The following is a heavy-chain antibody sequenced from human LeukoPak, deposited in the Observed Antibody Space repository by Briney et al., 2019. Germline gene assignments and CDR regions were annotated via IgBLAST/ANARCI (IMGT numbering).Heavy chain of an antibody. CDR1: GGSLSSYY. J-gene: IGHJ4*02. Sequence: SETLSLTCTVSGGSLSSYYWSWIRQPPGKGLEWIGYIYYSGSTNYNPSLKSRVTISVDTSKNQFSLKLSSVTAADTAVYYCARGGSYYDSSGYYSPYDYWGQGTLVTVSS. V-gene: IGHV4-59*01. CDR3: ARGGSYYDSSGYYSPYDY. CDR2: IYYSGST. D-gene: IGHD3-22*01.